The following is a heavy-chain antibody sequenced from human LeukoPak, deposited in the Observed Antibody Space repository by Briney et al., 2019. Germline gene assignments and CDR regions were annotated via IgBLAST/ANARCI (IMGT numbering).Heavy chain of an antibody. Sequence: SEALSLTCTVSGGSISSYYWGWIRQPPGKGLEWIGSIYYSGSTYYNPSLKSRVTISVDTSKNQFSLKLSSVTVADTAMYYCARSIFGVVIEDYWGQGTLVTVSS. V-gene: IGHV4-39*01. D-gene: IGHD3-3*01. CDR3: ARSIFGVVIEDY. CDR1: GGSISSYY. J-gene: IGHJ4*02. CDR2: IYYSGST.